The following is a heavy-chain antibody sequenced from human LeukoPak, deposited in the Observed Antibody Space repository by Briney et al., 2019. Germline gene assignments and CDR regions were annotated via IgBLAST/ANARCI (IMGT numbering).Heavy chain of an antibody. J-gene: IGHJ4*02. CDR2: ISAYNGDT. V-gene: IGHV1-18*01. CDR1: GYTFTSYG. Sequence: ASVRVSCKTSGYTFTSYGISWVRQAPGQGLEWMGWISAYNGDTNYAQNLQGRVTMTTDTSTSTAYMELRSLRSDDTAVYYCATSGGFNSPRHYWGQGTLVTVSS. D-gene: IGHD3-16*01. CDR3: ATSGGFNSPRHY.